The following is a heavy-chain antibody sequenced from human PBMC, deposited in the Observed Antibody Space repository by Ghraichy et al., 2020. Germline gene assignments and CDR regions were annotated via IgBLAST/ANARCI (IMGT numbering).Heavy chain of an antibody. CDR2: IKSDGSET. CDR1: GFTFSSYW. V-gene: IGHV3-74*01. Sequence: GESLNISCAASGFTFSSYWMHWVRQAPGKGLVWVSRIKSDGSETTYADSVKGRFTISRDNAMNALYLQMNSLRAEDTALYYCARGVGGSRYFDLWGRGTLVTVSS. J-gene: IGHJ2*01. D-gene: IGHD3-10*01. CDR3: ARGVGGSRYFDL.